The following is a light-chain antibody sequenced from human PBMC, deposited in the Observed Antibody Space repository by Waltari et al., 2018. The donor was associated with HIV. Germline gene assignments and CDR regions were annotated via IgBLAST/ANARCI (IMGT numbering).Light chain of an antibody. CDR3: GTWDTTLSAVV. Sequence: QSLLTQPPSVSAAPGQIVTISCSGTHSNIGTNYISWYQHLPGTAPKLIIYDNDKRPSGMPDRFSGSKSGTSATLGVSGLQTGDEADYFCGTWDTTLSAVVFGGGTKLTVL. CDR2: DND. V-gene: IGLV1-51*01. CDR1: HSNIGTNY. J-gene: IGLJ2*01.